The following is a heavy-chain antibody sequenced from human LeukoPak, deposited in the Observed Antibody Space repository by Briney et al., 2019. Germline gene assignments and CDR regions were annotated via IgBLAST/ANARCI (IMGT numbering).Heavy chain of an antibody. Sequence: SQTLSLTCTVSGGSISSGGYYWSWIRQPPGKGLEWIGYIYHSGSTYYNPSLKSRVTISIDTSKNQFSLKLSSVTAADTAVYYCARGLYNRWADYWGQGTLVTVSS. D-gene: IGHD1-14*01. CDR2: IYHSGST. CDR3: ARGLYNRWADY. V-gene: IGHV4-30-2*01. J-gene: IGHJ4*02. CDR1: GGSISSGGYY.